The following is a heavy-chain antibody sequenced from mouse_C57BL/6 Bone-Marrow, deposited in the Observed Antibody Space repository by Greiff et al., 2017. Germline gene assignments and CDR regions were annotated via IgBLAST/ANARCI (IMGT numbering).Heavy chain of an antibody. CDR3: ASPGAWFAY. J-gene: IGHJ3*01. CDR2: IDPSDSYT. D-gene: IGHD4-1*01. Sequence: VQLQQPGAELVKPGASVKLSCKASGYTFTSYWMQWVKQRPGQGLEWIGEIDPSDSYTNYNQKFKGKATLTVDTSSSTAYMRLSSLTSEDSAVYYCASPGAWFAYWGQGTLVTVSA. CDR1: GYTFTSYW. V-gene: IGHV1-50*01.